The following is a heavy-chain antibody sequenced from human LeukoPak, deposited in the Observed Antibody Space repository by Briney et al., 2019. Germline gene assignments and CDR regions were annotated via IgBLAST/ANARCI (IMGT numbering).Heavy chain of an antibody. CDR1: GGSISSYY. J-gene: IGHJ4*02. CDR3: ARHHVFVLGGSSFDY. D-gene: IGHD3-16*01. Sequence: SETLSLTCSVSGGSISSYYWTWIRQPPGKGLEWIGYIYDGGRTNYNPSLESRVTISVDTSKNQFSLKLRSVTAADTAVYYCARHHVFVLGGSSFDYWGQGTLVTVSS. V-gene: IGHV4-59*08. CDR2: IYDGGRT.